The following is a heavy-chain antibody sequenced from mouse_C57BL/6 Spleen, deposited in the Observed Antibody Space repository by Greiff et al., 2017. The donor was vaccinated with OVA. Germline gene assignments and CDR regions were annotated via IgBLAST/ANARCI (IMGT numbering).Heavy chain of an antibody. V-gene: IGHV1-80*01. J-gene: IGHJ3*01. CDR3: ASSDYDGFAY. Sequence: LQESGAELVKPGASVKISCKASGYAFSSYWMNWVKQRPGKGLEWIGQIYPGDGDTNYNGKFKGKATLTADKSSSTAYMQLSSLTSEDSAVYFCASSDYDGFAYWGQGTLVTVSA. CDR1: GYAFSSYW. D-gene: IGHD2-4*01. CDR2: IYPGDGDT.